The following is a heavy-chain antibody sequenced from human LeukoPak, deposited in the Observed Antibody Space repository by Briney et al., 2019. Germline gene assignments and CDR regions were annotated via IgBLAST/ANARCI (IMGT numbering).Heavy chain of an antibody. Sequence: PSETLSLTCAVYGGSFSGYYWSWIRQPPGKGLEWIGEINHSGSTNYNPSLKSRVTISVDASKTQFSLNLSSVTAADTAVYYCARTGYCGADCYSFDYWGQGTLVTVSS. CDR3: ARTGYCGADCYSFDY. J-gene: IGHJ4*02. CDR1: GGSFSGYY. D-gene: IGHD2-21*02. CDR2: INHSGST. V-gene: IGHV4-34*01.